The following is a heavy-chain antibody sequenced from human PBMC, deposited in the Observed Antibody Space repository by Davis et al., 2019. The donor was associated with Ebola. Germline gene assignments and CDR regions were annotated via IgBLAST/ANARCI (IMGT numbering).Heavy chain of an antibody. CDR3: ARDPLYYDFWSGYYRIYYGMDV. J-gene: IGHJ6*02. Sequence: GESLKISCAASGFISDDYGMSWVRQAPGKGLEWVANIKQDGSEKYYVDSVKGRFTISRDNAKNSLYLQMNSLRAEDTAVYYCARDPLYYDFWSGYYRIYYGMDVWGQGTTVTVSS. CDR2: IKQDGSEK. V-gene: IGHV3-7*01. CDR1: GFISDDYG. D-gene: IGHD3-3*01.